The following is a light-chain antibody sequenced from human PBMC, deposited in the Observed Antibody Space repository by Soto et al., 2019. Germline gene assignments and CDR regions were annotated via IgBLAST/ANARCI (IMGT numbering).Light chain of an antibody. V-gene: IGKV1-5*01. CDR3: QQYDKYST. CDR2: DAS. J-gene: IGKJ1*01. CDR1: QTISVS. Sequence: IQMTQSPSTLSASVGDTVTITCRASQTISVSLAWYRQKPGKAPNLLIYDASTLQEGVPSRFSGSGSGTEFTLTVTRLQPDDFATYFCQQYDKYSTFGHGTKVDSK.